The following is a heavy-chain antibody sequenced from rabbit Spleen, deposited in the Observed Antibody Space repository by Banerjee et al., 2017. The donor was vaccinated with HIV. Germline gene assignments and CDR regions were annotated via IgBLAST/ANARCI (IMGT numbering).Heavy chain of an antibody. CDR3: ARGPYDDYGDFILWYFNL. V-gene: IGHV1S45*01. Sequence: QEQLVESGGGLVQPEGSLTLTCTASGFSFSSSYYMCWVRQAPGKGLEWIACINIVTGKSVYASWAKGRIIMSRTSSTTVTLQMTSLTAADTATYFCARGPYDDYGDFILWYFNLWGPGTLVTVS. CDR1: GFSFSSSYY. J-gene: IGHJ4*01. D-gene: IGHD2-1*01. CDR2: INIVTGKS.